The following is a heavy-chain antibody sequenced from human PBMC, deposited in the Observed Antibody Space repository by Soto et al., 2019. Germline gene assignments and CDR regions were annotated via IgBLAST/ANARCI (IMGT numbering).Heavy chain of an antibody. V-gene: IGHV3-23*05. Sequence: EVQLLESGGGLVQPGGSLRLSCAASGFTFNTYAMSWVRQAPGKGLEWVSAIGSDGTAIQYAESVKGRFTISKDNSKDTLYLQMNSLRAEDTAVYYCAKGAADAFDIWGQGTMVTVSS. CDR3: AKGAADAFDI. CDR2: IGSDGTAI. D-gene: IGHD1-26*01. J-gene: IGHJ3*02. CDR1: GFTFNTYA.